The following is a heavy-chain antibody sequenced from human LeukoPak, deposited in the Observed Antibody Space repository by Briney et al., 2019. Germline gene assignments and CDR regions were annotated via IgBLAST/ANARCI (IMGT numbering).Heavy chain of an antibody. CDR3: ATDRSPGIAAAGY. Sequence: ASVKLSCKVSGYTFTDYYMHWVQQAPGKGLERMGLVDPEDGETIYAEKFQGRVTITADTSTDTAYMELSSLRSEDTAVYYCATDRSPGIAAAGYWGQGTLVTVSS. D-gene: IGHD6-13*01. J-gene: IGHJ4*02. CDR2: VDPEDGET. V-gene: IGHV1-69-2*01. CDR1: GYTFTDYY.